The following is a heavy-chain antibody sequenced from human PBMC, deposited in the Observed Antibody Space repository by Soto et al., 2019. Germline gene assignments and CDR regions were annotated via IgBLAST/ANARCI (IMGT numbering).Heavy chain of an antibody. D-gene: IGHD1-26*01. Sequence: QITLKESGPTLVKPTQTLTLTCTFSGFSLSTSGVGVGWIRQPPGKALEWLALIYWNDDKRYSPSLKSRLTITKDTSKNQVVLTMTNMDPVDTATYYCAHRWPWGSYYSDAFDIWGQGTMVTVSS. CDR2: IYWNDDK. CDR1: GFSLSTSGVG. J-gene: IGHJ3*02. CDR3: AHRWPWGSYYSDAFDI. V-gene: IGHV2-5*01.